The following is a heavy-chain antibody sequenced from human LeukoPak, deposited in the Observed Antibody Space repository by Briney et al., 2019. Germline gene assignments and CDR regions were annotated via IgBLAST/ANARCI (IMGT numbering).Heavy chain of an antibody. CDR2: IYYSGST. CDR1: GGSISSSSYY. D-gene: IGHD3-22*01. CDR3: ARSGLSSGYYYSRLYYFDY. J-gene: IGHJ4*02. V-gene: IGHV4-39*07. Sequence: SETLSLTCTVSGGSISSSSYYWGWIRQPPGKGLEWIGRIYYSGSTYYNPSLKSRVTISVDTSKNQFSLKLSSVTAADTAVYYCARSGLSSGYYYSRLYYFDYWGQGTLVTVSS.